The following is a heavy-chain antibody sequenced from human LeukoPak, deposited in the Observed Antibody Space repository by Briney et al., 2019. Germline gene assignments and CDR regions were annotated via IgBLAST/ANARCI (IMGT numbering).Heavy chain of an antibody. CDR2: IIPIFGTA. V-gene: IGHV1-69*06. CDR3: ARADTPTGGFDP. Sequence: ASVKVSCKASGYTFTSYYMHWVRQAPGQGLEWMGGIIPIFGTANYAQKFQGRVTITADKSTSTAYMELSSLRSEDTAVYYCARADTPTGGFDPWGQGTLVTVSS. J-gene: IGHJ5*02. D-gene: IGHD7-27*01. CDR1: GYTFTSYY.